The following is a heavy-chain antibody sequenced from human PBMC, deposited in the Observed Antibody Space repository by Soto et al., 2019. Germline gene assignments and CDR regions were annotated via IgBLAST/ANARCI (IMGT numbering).Heavy chain of an antibody. Sequence: GGSMRLSCAASGFTFSNYGMHWVRQAPGKGLEWVAVISYDANDKNYADSVKGRFTISRDNSKNTLYLQMNSLRAEDTAVYYCAREAVRGGDFYCDYWGQGALVTVSS. V-gene: IGHV3-30*03. CDR1: GFTFSNYG. CDR3: AREAVRGGDFYCDY. D-gene: IGHD2-21*02. J-gene: IGHJ4*02. CDR2: ISYDANDK.